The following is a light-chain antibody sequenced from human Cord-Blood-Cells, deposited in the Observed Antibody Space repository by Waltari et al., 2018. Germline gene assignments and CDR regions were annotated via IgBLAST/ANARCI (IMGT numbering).Light chain of an antibody. J-gene: IGLJ2*01. CDR1: SSNIGAGYD. Sequence: QSVLTQPPSVSGAPGQRVTISCTGSSSNIGAGYDVHWYQQLPGTAPKLLIYGNSNRPSGVPDRFSSSKSGTSASLASTGLQAEDEADYCCQSYDSSLSGVVFGGGTKLTVL. V-gene: IGLV1-40*01. CDR3: QSYDSSLSGVV. CDR2: GNS.